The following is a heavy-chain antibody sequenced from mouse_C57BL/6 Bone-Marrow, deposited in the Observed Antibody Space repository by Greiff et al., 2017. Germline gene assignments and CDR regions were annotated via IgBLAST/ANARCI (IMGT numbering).Heavy chain of an antibody. D-gene: IGHD1-1*01. CDR3: ARVYYGSSYAMDY. Sequence: QVQLQQPGAELVKPGASVKLSCKASGYTFTSYWMQWVKQRPGQGLEWIGEIYPSDSYTNYNQKFKGKATLTVDTSSSTAYMQLSSLTSEDSAVDYCARVYYGSSYAMDYWGQGTSVTVSS. J-gene: IGHJ4*01. CDR2: IYPSDSYT. V-gene: IGHV1-50*01. CDR1: GYTFTSYW.